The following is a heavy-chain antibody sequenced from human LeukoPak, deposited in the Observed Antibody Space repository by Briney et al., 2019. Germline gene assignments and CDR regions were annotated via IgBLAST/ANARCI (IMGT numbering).Heavy chain of an antibody. J-gene: IGHJ4*02. CDR1: GYTFTGYY. CDR3: ARSPRVEWLLGIDY. V-gene: IGHV1-2*02. Sequence: GASVKVSCKASGYTFTGYYMHWVRQAPGQGLEWMGWINPNSGGTNYAQKFQGRVTITRDTSISTAYMELSRLRSDDTAVYYCARSPRVEWLLGIDYWGQGTLVTVSS. CDR2: INPNSGGT. D-gene: IGHD3-3*01.